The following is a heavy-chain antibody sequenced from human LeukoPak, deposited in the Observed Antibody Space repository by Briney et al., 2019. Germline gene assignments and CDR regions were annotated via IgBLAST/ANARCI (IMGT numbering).Heavy chain of an antibody. CDR1: GGSISSYY. Sequence: SETLSLTCTVSGGSISSYYWSWIRQPPGKGLEWIGYIYYSGSTNYNPSLKSRVTISADTSKNQFSLKLSSVTAADTAVYYCARNYRYSSSWYYWGQGTLVTVSS. J-gene: IGHJ4*02. CDR3: ARNYRYSSSWYY. D-gene: IGHD6-13*01. CDR2: IYYSGST. V-gene: IGHV4-59*01.